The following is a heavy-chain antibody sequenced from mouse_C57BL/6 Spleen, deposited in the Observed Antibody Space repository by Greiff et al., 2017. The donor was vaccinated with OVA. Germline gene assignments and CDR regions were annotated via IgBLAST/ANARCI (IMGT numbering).Heavy chain of an antibody. V-gene: IGHV1-52*01. CDR3: ARLAGYFDY. CDR2: IDPSDSET. CDR1: GYTFTSYW. Sequence: QVQLQQPGAELVRPGYSVKLSCKASGYTFTSYWMHWVKQRPIQGLEWIGNIDPSDSETHYNQKFKDKAPLTVDRSSRTAYMQLSSLTSEDSAVYYCARLAGYFDYWGQGTTLTVSS. J-gene: IGHJ2*01.